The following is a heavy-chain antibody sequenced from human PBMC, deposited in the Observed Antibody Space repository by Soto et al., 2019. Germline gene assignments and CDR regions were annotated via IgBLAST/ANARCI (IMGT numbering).Heavy chain of an antibody. CDR2: IIPIFGTA. CDR1: GGTFSGYA. D-gene: IGHD2-2*01. J-gene: IGHJ6*02. Sequence: SVRVSCKASGGTFSGYAISWVRQAPGQGLEWMGGIIPIFGTANYAQKFQGRVTITADESTSTAYMELSSLRSEDTAVYYCARRGSCSSTSCYWNYYYGMDVWGQGTTVTVSS. V-gene: IGHV1-69*13. CDR3: ARRGSCSSTSCYWNYYYGMDV.